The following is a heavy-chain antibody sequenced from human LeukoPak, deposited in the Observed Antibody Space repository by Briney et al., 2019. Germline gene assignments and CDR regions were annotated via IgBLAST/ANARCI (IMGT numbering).Heavy chain of an antibody. CDR3: ARDGFDGYNLLFDN. J-gene: IGHJ4*02. Sequence: PGGSLRLSCAASGFTFNNYGMHWVRQAPGKGLEWVAVIWYDGGNKYYAESVKGRFTISRDNSKNMLYLQMNSLRAEDTAVYYCARDGFDGYNLLFDNWGQGALVTVSS. D-gene: IGHD5-24*01. CDR2: IWYDGGNK. CDR1: GFTFNNYG. V-gene: IGHV3-33*01.